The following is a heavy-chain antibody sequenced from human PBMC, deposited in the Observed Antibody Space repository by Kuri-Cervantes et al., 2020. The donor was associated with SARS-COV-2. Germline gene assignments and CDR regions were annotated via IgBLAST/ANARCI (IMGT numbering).Heavy chain of an antibody. CDR2: ISYDGSTK. V-gene: IGHV3-30*07. CDR1: GFTFSSYA. J-gene: IGHJ4*02. CDR3: VRDGDHWNFDY. D-gene: IGHD1-1*01. Sequence: GGSLRLSCAASGFTFSSYAMHWVRQAPGKGREWVAVISYDGSTKYYADSVKGRFTISRDSSKSTLYLQMNSLRAEDTAVYYCVRDGDHWNFDYWGQGTLVTVSS.